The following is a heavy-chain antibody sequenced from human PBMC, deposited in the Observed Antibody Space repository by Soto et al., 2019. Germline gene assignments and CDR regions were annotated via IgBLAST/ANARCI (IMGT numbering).Heavy chain of an antibody. Sequence: QVQLLQSGAEVKKPGASVKVSCKASGYKFTTYGITWVRQAPGQGLEWLGGISTYNGNTDYAQNLQDRVTMTTETSTSTAYLEVRSLPSDDTAVYFCARGLGTNGLDVWGQGTTVTVSS. CDR2: ISTYNGNT. CDR3: ARGLGTNGLDV. J-gene: IGHJ6*02. V-gene: IGHV1-18*04. D-gene: IGHD7-27*01. CDR1: GYKFTTYG.